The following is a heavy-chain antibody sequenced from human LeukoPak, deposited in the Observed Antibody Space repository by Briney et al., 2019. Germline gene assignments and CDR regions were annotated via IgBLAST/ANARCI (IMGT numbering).Heavy chain of an antibody. CDR3: AKPTRRSTVIEGWFDP. CDR1: GFTFSSYG. V-gene: IGHV3-30*18. Sequence: HPGGSLRLSCAASGFTFSSYGFHWVRQAPGKGLEWVAVISYDGSNKYYADSVKGRFTISRDNSKNTLYLQMNSLRAEDTAVYYCAKPTRRSTVIEGWFDPWGQGTLVTVSS. D-gene: IGHD4-17*01. CDR2: ISYDGSNK. J-gene: IGHJ5*02.